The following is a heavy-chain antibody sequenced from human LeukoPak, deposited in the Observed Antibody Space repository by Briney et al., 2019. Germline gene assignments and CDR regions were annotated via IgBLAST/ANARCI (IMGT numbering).Heavy chain of an antibody. CDR1: GGSISSSSYY. D-gene: IGHD2-2*01. Sequence: SEALSLTCTVSGGSISSSSYYWGWIRQPPGKGLEWIGSIYYSGSIYYNPSLKSRVTISVDTSKNQFSLKLSSVTAADTAVYYCASSYCSSTSCYYYYYMDVWGKGTTVTVSS. CDR3: ASSYCSSTSCYYYYYMDV. V-gene: IGHV4-39*07. CDR2: IYYSGSI. J-gene: IGHJ6*03.